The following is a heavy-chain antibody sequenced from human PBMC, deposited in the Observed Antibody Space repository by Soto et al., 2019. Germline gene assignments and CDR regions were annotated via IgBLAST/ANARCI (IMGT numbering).Heavy chain of an antibody. CDR1: GFTFSSYS. CDR3: ASEYDYGDLNYYYYGMDV. D-gene: IGHD4-17*01. Sequence: EVQLVESGGGLVQPGGSLRLSCAASGFTFSSYSMNWVRQAPGKGLEWVSYISSSSSTIYYADSVKGRFTISRDNAKNSLYLQMNSLRDEVTAVYYCASEYDYGDLNYYYYGMDVWGQGTTVTVSS. J-gene: IGHJ6*02. V-gene: IGHV3-48*02. CDR2: ISSSSSTI.